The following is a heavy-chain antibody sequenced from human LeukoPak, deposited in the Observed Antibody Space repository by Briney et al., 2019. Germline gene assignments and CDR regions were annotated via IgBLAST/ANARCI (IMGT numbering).Heavy chain of an antibody. V-gene: IGHV4-34*01. Sequence: KPSETLSLTCAVYGGSFSGYYWSWIRQPPGKGLEWIGEINHSGSTNYNPSLKSRVTISVDTSKNQFSLKLSSVTAADTAVYYCARGGDLFYGGNSGFFDYWGQGTLVTVSS. CDR2: INHSGST. CDR1: GGSFSGYY. J-gene: IGHJ4*02. CDR3: ARGGDLFYGGNSGFFDY. D-gene: IGHD2-21*02.